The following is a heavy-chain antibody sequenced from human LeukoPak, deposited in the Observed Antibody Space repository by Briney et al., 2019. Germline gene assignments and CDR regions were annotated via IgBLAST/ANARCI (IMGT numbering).Heavy chain of an antibody. Sequence: PGGSLRLSCAASGFTFSSYSMNWVRQAPGKGLEWVSAISGSGGSTYYADSVKGRFTISRDNSKNTLYLQMNSLRAEDTAVYYCAKGPQHIVVVIAPPDYWGQGTLVTVSS. CDR1: GFTFSSYS. CDR2: ISGSGGST. V-gene: IGHV3-23*01. D-gene: IGHD2-21*01. CDR3: AKGPQHIVVVIAPPDY. J-gene: IGHJ4*02.